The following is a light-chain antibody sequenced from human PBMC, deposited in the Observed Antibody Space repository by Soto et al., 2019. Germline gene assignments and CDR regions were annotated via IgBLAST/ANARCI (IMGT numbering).Light chain of an antibody. CDR3: QHYNSYSEA. J-gene: IGKJ1*01. CDR1: QSISSY. Sequence: EIKMTQSPSSLSASVGDRVTITCRASQSISSYLNWYQQKPGKAPKLLIYKASTLKSGVPSRFSGSGSGTEFTLTISSLQPDDFATYYCQHYNSYSEAFGQGTIV. V-gene: IGKV1-5*03. CDR2: KAS.